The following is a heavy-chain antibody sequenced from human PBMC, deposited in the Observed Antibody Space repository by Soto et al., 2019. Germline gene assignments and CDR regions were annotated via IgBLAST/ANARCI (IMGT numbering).Heavy chain of an antibody. J-gene: IGHJ4*02. CDR3: ARDLVTDGDCYLDY. V-gene: IGHV1-3*01. CDR1: GYTFAVYA. D-gene: IGHD3-9*01. Sequence: ASVKVSCKASGYTFAVYALQWVRQAPGQGLEWMGWINGGSGDTRYSQKFQDRLTITMDTSATTAYMELSSLTSEDTAVYYCARDLVTDGDCYLDYWGQGTLVTVSS. CDR2: INGGSGDT.